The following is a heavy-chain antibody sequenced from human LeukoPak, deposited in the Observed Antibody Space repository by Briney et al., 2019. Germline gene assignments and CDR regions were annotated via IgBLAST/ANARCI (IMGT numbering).Heavy chain of an antibody. CDR2: IRYDGSKK. Sequence: GGSLRLSCAASGFTFSSYGMHWVRQAPGKGLEWVAFIRYDGSKKYYADSVKGRFTISRDNSKNTLYLQMNSLRAEDTAVYYCAKEGSDSEWLAPIYYYYYGMDVWGQGTTVTVSS. J-gene: IGHJ6*02. D-gene: IGHD6-19*01. CDR1: GFTFSSYG. CDR3: AKEGSDSEWLAPIYYYYYGMDV. V-gene: IGHV3-30*02.